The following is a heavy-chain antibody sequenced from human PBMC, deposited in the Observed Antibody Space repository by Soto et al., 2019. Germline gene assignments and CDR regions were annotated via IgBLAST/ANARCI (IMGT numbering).Heavy chain of an antibody. V-gene: IGHV4-4*02. CDR2: IYHSGST. CDR1: GGSSSSSNW. Sequence: PSETLSHTCAVSGGSSSSSNWWSWVRQPPGKGLEWIGEIYHSGSTNYNPSLKSRVTISVDKSKNQFSLKLSSVTAADTAVYYCAREYYGDYGMDVWGQGTTVTVSS. CDR3: AREYYGDYGMDV. D-gene: IGHD4-17*01. J-gene: IGHJ6*02.